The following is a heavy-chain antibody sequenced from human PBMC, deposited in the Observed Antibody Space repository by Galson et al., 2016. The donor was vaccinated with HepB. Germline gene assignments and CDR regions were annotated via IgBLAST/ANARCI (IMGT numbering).Heavy chain of an antibody. D-gene: IGHD3-3*01. Sequence: SLRLSCAASGFSFSTYTMNWVRQAPGKGLEWISYISSSSAYVDYADSVKGRFTISRENAKNSLYLQMNSLRAEDTAVYYCARDRSRFSSGYYTGARDVFAIWGQGTVVTDSS. CDR1: GFSFSTYT. CDR3: ARDRSRFSSGYYTGARDVFAI. V-gene: IGHV3-21*01. CDR2: ISSSSAYV. J-gene: IGHJ3*02.